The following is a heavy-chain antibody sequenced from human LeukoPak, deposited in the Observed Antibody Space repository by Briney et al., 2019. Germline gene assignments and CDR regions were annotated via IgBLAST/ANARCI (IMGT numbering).Heavy chain of an antibody. V-gene: IGHV3-7*04. CDR3: VRGGGSFDA. CDR1: GLTFSGFW. Sequence: GGSLRLSCEAPGLTFSGFWMSWVRQAPTKGLEWVANIKSDGSDKRYVDSVKGRFTVSRDNANNSLYLQMNSLRAEDTAVYYCVRGGGSFDAWGQGTLVTVSS. D-gene: IGHD3-16*01. CDR2: IKSDGSDK. J-gene: IGHJ4*02.